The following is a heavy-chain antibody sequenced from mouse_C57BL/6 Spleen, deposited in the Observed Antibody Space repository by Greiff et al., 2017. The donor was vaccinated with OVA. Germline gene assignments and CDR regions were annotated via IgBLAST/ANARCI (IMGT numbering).Heavy chain of an antibody. V-gene: IGHV1-64*01. D-gene: IGHD1-1*01. CDR1: GYTFTSYW. CDR3: ARPHYYGSTYYAMDY. J-gene: IGHJ4*01. Sequence: VQLQQPGAELVKPGASVKLSCKASGYTFTSYWMHWVKQRPGQGLEWIGMIHPNSGSTNYNEKFKSKATLTVDKSSSTAYMQLSSLTSEDSAVYYCARPHYYGSTYYAMDYWGQGTSVTVSS. CDR2: IHPNSGST.